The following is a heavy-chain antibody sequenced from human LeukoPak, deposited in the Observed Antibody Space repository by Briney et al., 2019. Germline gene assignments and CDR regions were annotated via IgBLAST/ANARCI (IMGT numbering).Heavy chain of an antibody. CDR3: TRGKPSGYGDYGIDY. D-gene: IGHD4-17*01. CDR2: ISAYNGNT. CDR1: RYTFTSYG. Sequence: GASVKVSCKASRYTFTSYGISWVRQAPGQGLEWMGWISAYNGNTNYAKKLQGRVTMTTDTSTRTAYMELRSLRSDNTDVNYCTRGKPSGYGDYGIDYWGQGTLLSLSS. J-gene: IGHJ4*02. V-gene: IGHV1-18*01.